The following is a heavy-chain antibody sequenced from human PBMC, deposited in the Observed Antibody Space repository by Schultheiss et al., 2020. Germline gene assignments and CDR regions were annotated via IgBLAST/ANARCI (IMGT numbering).Heavy chain of an antibody. Sequence: GSLRLSCAASGFTFSSYSMNWVRQAPGKGLEWIGYIYYSGSTNYNPSLKSRVTISVGTSKNQFSLKLSSVTAADTAVYYCARQDIVVVPAAIGGFDPWGQGTLVTVSS. D-gene: IGHD2-2*01. CDR3: ARQDIVVVPAAIGGFDP. J-gene: IGHJ5*02. CDR1: GFTFSSYS. V-gene: IGHV4-59*08. CDR2: IYYSGST.